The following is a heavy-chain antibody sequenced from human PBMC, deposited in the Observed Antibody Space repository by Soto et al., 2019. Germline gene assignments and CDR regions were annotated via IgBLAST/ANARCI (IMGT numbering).Heavy chain of an antibody. V-gene: IGHV3-73*01. CDR3: TRFGEYSVFDY. CDR1: GFTFSGSA. J-gene: IGHJ4*02. D-gene: IGHD3-10*01. Sequence: EVQLVESGGGLVQPGGSLRLSCAASGFTFSGSAVHWVRQASGKGLEWVGRITSKTNNYATLYTASVKGRFTMSRDDSKTTADLQMDRLRTEDTAMYYCTRFGEYSVFDYWGQGALVTVSS. CDR2: ITSKTNNYAT.